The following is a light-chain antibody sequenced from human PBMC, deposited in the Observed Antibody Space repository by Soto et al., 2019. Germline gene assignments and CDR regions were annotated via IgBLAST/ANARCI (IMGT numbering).Light chain of an antibody. J-gene: IGKJ3*01. Sequence: VVLTQSPSTLSVSPGDTVTLSCRASRHVYINALAWYQQKPGRTPTLLIYGASTRATGIPDRFSVTGSGTDFSLTISSVEPEDVAVYYCQQYGASPFTFGPGTRVEI. CDR1: RHVYINA. CDR2: GAS. CDR3: QQYGASPFT. V-gene: IGKV3-20*01.